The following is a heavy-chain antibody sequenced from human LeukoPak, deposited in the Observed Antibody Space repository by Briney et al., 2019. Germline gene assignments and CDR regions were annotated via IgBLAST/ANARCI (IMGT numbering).Heavy chain of an antibody. CDR3: ARGRCSGGGCYFFDF. D-gene: IGHD2-15*01. Sequence: ASVKVSCKASGYTFTGYYIHWVRQAPGQGLEWMGWINPNSGGTNYAQKFQGRVTMTRDTSISTAYMELSRLRSDDTAVYYCARGRCSGGGCYFFDFWGQGNLVTVSS. CDR1: GYTFTGYY. V-gene: IGHV1-2*02. J-gene: IGHJ4*02. CDR2: INPNSGGT.